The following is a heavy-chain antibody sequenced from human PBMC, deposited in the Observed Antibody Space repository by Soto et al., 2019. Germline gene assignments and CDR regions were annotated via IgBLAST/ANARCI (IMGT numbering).Heavy chain of an antibody. J-gene: IGHJ6*02. Sequence: SETLSLTCAFYVVSFSGYSWTWIRHPPGKWLEWIGEINHSGSTNHNPSLKSRVTMSVDTSKNQFSLKLSSVTAADTAVYYCARGEVTIRKQSHHYYVLDVWGQGTTVTVSS. D-gene: IGHD3-3*01. V-gene: IGHV4-34*01. CDR3: ARGEVTIRKQSHHYYVLDV. CDR1: VVSFSGYS. CDR2: INHSGST.